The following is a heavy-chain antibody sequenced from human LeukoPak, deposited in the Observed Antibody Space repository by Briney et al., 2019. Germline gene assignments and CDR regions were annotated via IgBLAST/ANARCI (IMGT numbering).Heavy chain of an antibody. J-gene: IGHJ4*02. D-gene: IGHD5-24*01. CDR2: FDPEDGET. Sequence: ASVKVSCKVSGYTLTELFMHWVRQAPGKGLEWMGGFDPEDGETIYAQKFQGRVTMTEDTSTGTAYMELSSLRSEDTAVYYCATLISGRYRDGYNFFDYWGQGTLVTVSS. V-gene: IGHV1-24*01. CDR1: GYTLTELF. CDR3: ATLISGRYRDGYNFFDY.